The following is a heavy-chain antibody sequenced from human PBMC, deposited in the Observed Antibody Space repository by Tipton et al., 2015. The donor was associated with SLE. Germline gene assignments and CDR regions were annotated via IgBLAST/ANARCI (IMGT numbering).Heavy chain of an antibody. D-gene: IGHD4-17*01. V-gene: IGHV3-33*08. CDR3: ARDRVPYGDYPSGGMDV. J-gene: IGHJ6*02. CDR2: IRYDGSNK. Sequence: SPRLSCAASGFTFSSYGIHWVRQAPGKGLEWVAFIRYDGSNKDYADSVKGRFTISRDNAKNSLYLQMNSLRAEDTAVYYCARDRVPYGDYPSGGMDVWGQGTTVTVSS. CDR1: GFTFSSYG.